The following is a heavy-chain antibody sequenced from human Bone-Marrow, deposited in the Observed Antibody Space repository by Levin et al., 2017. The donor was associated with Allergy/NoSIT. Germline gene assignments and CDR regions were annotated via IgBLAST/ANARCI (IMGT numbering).Heavy chain of an antibody. CDR1: GFTFSNSW. CDR2: IKEDGSEQ. D-gene: IGHD5-24*01. J-gene: IGHJ5*02. Sequence: ASVKVSCAASGFTFSNSWMSWVRQAPGQGLEWVANIKEDGSEQYYVDSVKGRFTISRDNAKNSLFVQMNSLRVEDTAVYYCARDQFRRATIGARWYDPWGQGALVTASS. V-gene: IGHV3-7*03. CDR3: ARDQFRRATIGARWYDP.